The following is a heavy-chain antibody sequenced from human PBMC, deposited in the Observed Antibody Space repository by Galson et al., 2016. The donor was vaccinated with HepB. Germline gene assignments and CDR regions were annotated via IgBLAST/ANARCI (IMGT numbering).Heavy chain of an antibody. Sequence: SLRPSCAASGFTFSDYWMHWVRQVPGKGLVWVSSINSDESRTNYADSVKGRFTISRDDSTDTLYLRMNSLRAEDTAVYYCTTVPVGDYYYFMDVWGKGTTVTVSS. V-gene: IGHV3-74*01. J-gene: IGHJ6*03. CDR1: GFTFSDYW. CDR3: TTVPVGDYYYFMDV. CDR2: INSDESRT. D-gene: IGHD1-26*01.